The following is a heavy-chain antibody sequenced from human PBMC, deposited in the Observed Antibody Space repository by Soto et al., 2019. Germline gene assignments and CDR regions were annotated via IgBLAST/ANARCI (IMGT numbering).Heavy chain of an antibody. Sequence: SETLSLTCAVYGGSFSGYYWSWIRQPPGKGLEWIGEINHSGSTNYNPSLKSRVTISVDTSKNQFSLKLSSVTAADTAVYYCARGVESWFGARYYYYYGMDVWGQGTTVTVYS. CDR2: INHSGST. CDR3: ARGVESWFGARYYYYYGMDV. CDR1: GGSFSGYY. V-gene: IGHV4-34*01. J-gene: IGHJ6*02. D-gene: IGHD3-10*01.